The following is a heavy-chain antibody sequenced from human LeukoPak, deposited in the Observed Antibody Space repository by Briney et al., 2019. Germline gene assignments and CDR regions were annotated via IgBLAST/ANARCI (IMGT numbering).Heavy chain of an antibody. J-gene: IGHJ4*02. Sequence: GGSLRLSCATSGFTFSSYGMHWVRQAPGKGLEWVVIIWYDGSKTYYADSVKGRFTISRDKSNNTLYLQMNSLRVEDMAVYYCARVKVAAAGNAFDYWGRGTMVAVSS. V-gene: IGHV3-33*01. CDR3: ARVKVAAAGNAFDY. D-gene: IGHD6-13*01. CDR1: GFTFSSYG. CDR2: IWYDGSKT.